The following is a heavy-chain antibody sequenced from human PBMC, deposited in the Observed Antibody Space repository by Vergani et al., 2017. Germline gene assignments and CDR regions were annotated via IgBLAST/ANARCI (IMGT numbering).Heavy chain of an antibody. V-gene: IGHV3-9*02. J-gene: IGHJ5*02. CDR3: AKDLVTSSGGGWFDP. D-gene: IGHD6-6*01. CDR1: GFTSAGYA. Sequence: EVQLEESGGGLVLPGRSLRLSCVASGFTSAGYAMHWVRQAPGKGLEWVSGISRNSNSIGYADSVKGRFTISRDNAKNSLYLEVNSLRAEDTALYYCAKDLVTSSGGGWFDPWGQGTLVTVSS. CDR2: ISRNSNSI.